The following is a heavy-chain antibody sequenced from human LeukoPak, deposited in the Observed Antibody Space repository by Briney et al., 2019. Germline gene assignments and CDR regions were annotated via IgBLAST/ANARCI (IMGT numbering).Heavy chain of an antibody. J-gene: IGHJ6*02. V-gene: IGHV3-30*18. CDR1: GFTFSSYG. CDR3: AKITEWLSPYYYGMDV. CDR2: ISYDGSNK. Sequence: PGRSLRLSCAASGFTFSSYGMHWFRQAPGKGLEWVAVISYDGSNKYYADSVKGRFTISRDNSKNTLYLQMNSLRAEDTAVYYCAKITEWLSPYYYGMDVWGQGTTVTVSS. D-gene: IGHD3-3*01.